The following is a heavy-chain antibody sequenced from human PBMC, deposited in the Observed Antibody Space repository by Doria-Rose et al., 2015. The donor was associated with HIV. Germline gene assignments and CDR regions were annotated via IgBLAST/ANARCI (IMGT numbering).Heavy chain of an antibody. D-gene: IGHD1-26*01. Sequence: GQGLGWKGFIRSKAYGGTKEYAASVKGRVTISRDDSKSIAYLQLNSLKTEDTAVYFCARVGWELLYFFDYWGQGTLVTVSS. V-gene: IGHV3-49*02. CDR2: IRSKAYGGTK. J-gene: IGHJ4*02. CDR3: ARVGWELLYFFDY.